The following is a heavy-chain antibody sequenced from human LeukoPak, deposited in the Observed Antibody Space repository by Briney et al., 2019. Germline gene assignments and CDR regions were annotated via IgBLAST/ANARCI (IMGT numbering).Heavy chain of an antibody. J-gene: IGHJ4*02. V-gene: IGHV3-30-3*01. CDR3: ARDGFNWGYYFDY. CDR2: ISYDGSNK. D-gene: IGHD5-24*01. Sequence: GGSLRLSCAASGFTFSSYAMHWVRQAPGKGLEWVAVISYDGSNKYYADSVKGRFTISRDNSKNTLYLQMNSLRAEDTAVYYCARDGFNWGYYFDYWGQGTLVTVSS. CDR1: GFTFSSYA.